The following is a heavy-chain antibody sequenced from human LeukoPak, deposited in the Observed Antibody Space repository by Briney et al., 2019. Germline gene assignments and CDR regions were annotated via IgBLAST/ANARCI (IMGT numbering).Heavy chain of an antibody. CDR3: ATLPAVTVSYYFAY. Sequence: PGGSLRLSCAASGFTFSSYAMSWVRQAPGKGLEWVSAVSGSGGSTYYADSVKGRFTISRDNAKNSLYLQMNSLIAEDTAVDYRATLPAVTVSYYFAYCSQATLVTVPS. D-gene: IGHD2-15*01. J-gene: IGHJ4*02. CDR2: VSGSGGST. CDR1: GFTFSSYA. V-gene: IGHV3-23*01.